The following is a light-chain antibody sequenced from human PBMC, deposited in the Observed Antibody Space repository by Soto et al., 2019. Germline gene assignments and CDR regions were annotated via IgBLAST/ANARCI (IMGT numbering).Light chain of an antibody. J-gene: IGLJ2*01. V-gene: IGLV2-8*01. Sequence: QSVLTQPPSASGSPGQSVTISCTGTNGDVGDYKYVSWYQHHPGKAPKLLIYEVTRRPSGVPDRFSGSNSGNTASLTVSGLQAEDEADYFCSSYAGSNALFGGGTKLTVL. CDR2: EVT. CDR3: SSYAGSNAL. CDR1: NGDVGDYKY.